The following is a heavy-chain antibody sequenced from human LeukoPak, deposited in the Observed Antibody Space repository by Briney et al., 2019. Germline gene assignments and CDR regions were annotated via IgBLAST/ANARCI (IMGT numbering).Heavy chain of an antibody. CDR3: ARCSSYDILTGYPKPPFAY. Sequence: SVKVSCKASGGTFSSYAIRWVRQAPGQGREWMGGIIPIFGTANYAQKFQGRVTITADKSTSTAYMELSSLRSEDTAVYYCARCSSYDILTGYPKPPFAYWGQGTLVTVSS. V-gene: IGHV1-69*06. J-gene: IGHJ4*02. D-gene: IGHD3-9*01. CDR1: GGTFSSYA. CDR2: IIPIFGTA.